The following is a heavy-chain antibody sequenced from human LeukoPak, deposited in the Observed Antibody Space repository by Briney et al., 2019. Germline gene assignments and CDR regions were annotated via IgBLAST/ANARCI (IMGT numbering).Heavy chain of an antibody. V-gene: IGHV1-2*02. D-gene: IGHD2-15*01. J-gene: IGHJ3*02. CDR2: INPSSGGT. CDR3: ARTPKARDAFDI. CDR1: GYTFTGHY. Sequence: ASVKVSCKASGYTFTGHYIHWVRQAPGQGFEWMGWINPSSGGTNYAQKFQGRVTMTRDTSISTAYMELSRLRSDDTAVYYCARTPKARDAFDIWGQGTMVTVSS.